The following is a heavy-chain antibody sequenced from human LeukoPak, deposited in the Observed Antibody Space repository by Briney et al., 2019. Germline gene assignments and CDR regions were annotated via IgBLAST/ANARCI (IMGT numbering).Heavy chain of an antibody. CDR2: ITSSGTHI. V-gene: IGHV3-21*01. CDR1: GFTFSSFN. J-gene: IGHJ6*03. CDR3: ARDPYGGNYGNDYYYYMGV. Sequence: GGSLRLSCAASGFTFSSFNMNWVRQAPGKAMEWVSSITSSGTHIFYADSVRGRFTISRDNAKNSLYLQMDSLGPDDTAVYYCARDPYGGNYGNDYYYYMGVWGKGTTVTISS. D-gene: IGHD1-26*01.